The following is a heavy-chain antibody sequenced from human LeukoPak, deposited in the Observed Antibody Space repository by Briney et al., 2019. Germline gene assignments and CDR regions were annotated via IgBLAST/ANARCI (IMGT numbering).Heavy chain of an antibody. CDR2: INPSGGST. D-gene: IGHD1-26*01. J-gene: IGHJ4*02. V-gene: IGHV1-46*01. CDR3: ALPPGVGATKVGYYFDY. Sequence: ASVKVSCKASGYTFTSYYMHWVRQAPGQGLEWMGIINPSGGSTSYAQKFQGRVTMTRDMSTSTVYMELSSLRSEDTAVYYCALPPGVGATKVGYYFDYWGQGTLVTVSS. CDR1: GYTFTSYY.